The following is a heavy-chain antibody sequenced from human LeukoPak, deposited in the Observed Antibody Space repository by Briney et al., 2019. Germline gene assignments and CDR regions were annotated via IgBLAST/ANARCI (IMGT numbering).Heavy chain of an antibody. CDR2: IWYDGSNK. D-gene: IGHD3-22*01. J-gene: IGHJ4*02. V-gene: IGHV3-33*01. Sequence: GESLRLSCAASGFTFSNYGMHWVRQAPGKGLEWVAYIWYDGSNKYYTDSVKGRFTISRDNSKNTLYLQMNSLRAEDTAVYYCARSYYYDSSHTADYWGQGTLVTVSS. CDR1: GFTFSNYG. CDR3: ARSYYYDSSHTADY.